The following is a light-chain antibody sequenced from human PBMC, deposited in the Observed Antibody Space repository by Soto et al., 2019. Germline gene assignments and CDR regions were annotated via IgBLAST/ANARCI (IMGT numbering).Light chain of an antibody. CDR2: AAS. CDR3: LQDYDFPLT. Sequence: AIQMTQSPSALSASVGDRVTITGRASQGIRNDLGWYQQKPGKAPKLLIYAASSLQSGVPSRFSGSGSGTDFTLTISSLQPEDFATYYCLQDYDFPLTFGQGTTVEIK. V-gene: IGKV1-6*01. CDR1: QGIRND. J-gene: IGKJ1*01.